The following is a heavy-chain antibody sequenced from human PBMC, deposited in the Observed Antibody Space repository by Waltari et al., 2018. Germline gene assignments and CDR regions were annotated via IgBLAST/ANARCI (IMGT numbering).Heavy chain of an antibody. D-gene: IGHD2-2*01. Sequence: EVQLVESGVGLVQPGGSLRLSCAASGFTFRNYVFNWVRQAPGKGLEWVSYIGGSSTPIYYADSVKGRFTISRDNAKNSLHLQMDGVRAEDTAVYYCARGVEYCSTTSCFAYWGQGTLVTVSS. CDR3: ARGVEYCSTTSCFAY. J-gene: IGHJ4*02. V-gene: IGHV3-48*04. CDR2: IGGSSTPI. CDR1: GFTFRNYV.